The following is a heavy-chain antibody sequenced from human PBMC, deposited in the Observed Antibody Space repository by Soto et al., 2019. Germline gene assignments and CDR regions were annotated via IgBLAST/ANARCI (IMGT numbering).Heavy chain of an antibody. V-gene: IGHV3-74*01. CDR1: GFTYTNYW. Sequence: DVQLVESGGGLVQPGGSLRLSCAASGFTYTNYWMHWVRQAPEKGLVWVSQIDSDGIYTSYADSVKGRFTISRDNAKNTLYLQMNDLRTEDTAVYYCGSVFEYWGQGSLVTVSS. CDR2: IDSDGIYT. CDR3: GSVFEY. J-gene: IGHJ4*02.